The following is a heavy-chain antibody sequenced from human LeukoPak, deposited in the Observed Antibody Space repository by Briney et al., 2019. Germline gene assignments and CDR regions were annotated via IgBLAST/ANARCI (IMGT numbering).Heavy chain of an antibody. V-gene: IGHV4-34*01. CDR2: INISGST. D-gene: IGHD3-22*01. CDR3: ARGYYDSSGYYYRVQNYFDY. J-gene: IGHJ4*02. Sequence: PSETLSLTCAVYGGSFSGYYWSWIRQPPGKGLEWIGEINISGSTNYNPSLKSRVTISVDTSKNQFSLKLSSVTAADTAVYYCARGYYDSSGYYYRVQNYFDYWGQGTLVTVSS. CDR1: GGSFSGYY.